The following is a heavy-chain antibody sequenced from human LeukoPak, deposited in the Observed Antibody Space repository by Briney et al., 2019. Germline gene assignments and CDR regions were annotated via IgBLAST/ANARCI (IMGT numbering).Heavy chain of an antibody. J-gene: IGHJ4*02. CDR3: ARRSGEGYFDC. CDR2: IYSGGDT. D-gene: IGHD1-26*01. Sequence: GGSLRLSCAASGFTFSSFWMSWVRQAPGKGLEWLSVIYSGGDTYYADSVKGRFTISRDNSKNTLYLQMNSLRAEDTAVYYCARRSGEGYFDCWGQGTLVTVSS. V-gene: IGHV3-66*01. CDR1: GFTFSSFW.